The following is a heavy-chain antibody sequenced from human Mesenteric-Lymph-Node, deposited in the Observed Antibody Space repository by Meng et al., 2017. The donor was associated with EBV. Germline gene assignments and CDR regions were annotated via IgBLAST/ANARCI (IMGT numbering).Heavy chain of an antibody. CDR2: IGYSGDI. D-gene: IGHD3-22*01. J-gene: IGHJ4*02. CDR1: GFTFRDYS. V-gene: IGHV3-64*02. CDR3: ARVDGSGFYAY. Sequence: VQLVEAGEGLVQPGWSLRLSCVGSGFTFRDYSLHWVRQAPGKGLEYVSAIGYSGDIYYADSVKGRFTISRDNSKNTVFLQMGSVRVEDMAVYYCARVDGSGFYAYWGQGILVTVSS.